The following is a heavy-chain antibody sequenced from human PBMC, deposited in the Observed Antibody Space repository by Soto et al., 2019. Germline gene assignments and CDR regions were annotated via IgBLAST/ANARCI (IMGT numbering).Heavy chain of an antibody. CDR3: ASFGGYDSYYYYGMYV. CDR2: IYHSGST. CDR1: GGSISSSNW. D-gene: IGHD5-12*01. J-gene: IGHJ6*02. Sequence: QVQLQESGPGLVKPSGTLSLTCAVSGGSISSSNWWSWVRQPPGKGLEWIGEIYHSGSTNYNPSLKSRVNISVDKSKNQCSQKLSSVTAADTDVYYCASFGGYDSYYYYGMYVWGQGTTVTVSS. V-gene: IGHV4-4*02.